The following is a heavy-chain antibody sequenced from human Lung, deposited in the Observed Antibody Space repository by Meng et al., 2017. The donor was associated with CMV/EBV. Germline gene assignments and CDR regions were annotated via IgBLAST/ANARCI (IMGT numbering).Heavy chain of an antibody. D-gene: IGHD3-22*01. J-gene: IGHJ4*02. V-gene: IGHV1-46*01. CDR3: AREEGSYDGSGAFDY. Sequence: ASVKVSCKASGYTFTNYYLHWVRQAPGQGLEWMGMINSRSGTTMYSQKFQGRISMTRDTSTSTVYLDLSSLRSEDSTVYYCAREEGSYDGSGAFDYWGQGTLVTVSS. CDR1: GYTFTNYY. CDR2: INSRSGTT.